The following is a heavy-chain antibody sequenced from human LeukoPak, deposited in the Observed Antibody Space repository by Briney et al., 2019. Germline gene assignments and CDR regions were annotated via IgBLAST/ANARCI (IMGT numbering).Heavy chain of an antibody. D-gene: IGHD6-13*01. CDR2: IYYSGSA. J-gene: IGHJ6*02. CDR1: GGSISSYY. Sequence: PSETLSLTCAVYGGSISSYYWSWIRQPPGKGLEWIGYIYYSGSANYNPSLKSRVTISVDTSKNQFSLKLSSVTAADTAVYYCARDRSPGGIAAAGTFRNYYYYGMDVWGQGTTVTVSS. CDR3: ARDRSPGGIAAAGTFRNYYYYGMDV. V-gene: IGHV4-59*01.